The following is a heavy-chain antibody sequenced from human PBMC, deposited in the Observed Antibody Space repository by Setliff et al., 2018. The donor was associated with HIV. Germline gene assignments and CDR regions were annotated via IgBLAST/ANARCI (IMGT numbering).Heavy chain of an antibody. J-gene: IGHJ4*02. CDR2: ISPDGSVI. Sequence: LRLSCAAAGFTFSNAWMHWVRQAPGKGLVWVSRISPDGSVINYAGSVKGRFTISRDNAKNTLYLQMNGLRAEDTAVYYCVRGIVGASVFNYWGQGTQVTVSS. V-gene: IGHV3-74*01. D-gene: IGHD1-26*01. CDR3: VRGIVGASVFNY. CDR1: GFTFSNAW.